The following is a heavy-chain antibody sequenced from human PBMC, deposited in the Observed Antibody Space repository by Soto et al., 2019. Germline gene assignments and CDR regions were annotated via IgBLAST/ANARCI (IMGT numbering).Heavy chain of an antibody. CDR1: GYTFSSYA. CDR2: IIPIFGTA. Sequence: ASVKVSCKASGYTFSSYAISWVRQAPGQGLEWMGGIIPIFGTANYAQKFQGRVTITADESTSTAYMELSSLRSEDTAVYYCARVVALAARPDYWGQGTLVTVSS. J-gene: IGHJ4*02. CDR3: ARVVALAARPDY. D-gene: IGHD6-6*01. V-gene: IGHV1-69*13.